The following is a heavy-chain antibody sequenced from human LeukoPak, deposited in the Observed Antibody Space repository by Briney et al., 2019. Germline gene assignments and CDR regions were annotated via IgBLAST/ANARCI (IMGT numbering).Heavy chain of an antibody. D-gene: IGHD3-3*01. V-gene: IGHV3-21*01. CDR3: ARGDYYTFDY. Sequence: GRSLRLSCAASGFTFSSYWMSWVRQAPGKGLEWVSSITSSSNYIYYADSVKGRFTISRDNAKNSLYLQMNSLRAEDTAVYYCARGDYYTFDYWGQGTLVTVSS. CDR1: GFTFSSYW. CDR2: ITSSSNYI. J-gene: IGHJ4*02.